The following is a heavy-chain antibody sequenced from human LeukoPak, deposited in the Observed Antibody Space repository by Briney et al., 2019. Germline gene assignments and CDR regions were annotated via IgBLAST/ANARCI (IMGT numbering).Heavy chain of an antibody. D-gene: IGHD3-10*01. CDR1: GGSFSGYY. V-gene: IGHV4-34*01. CDR2: INHSGST. CDR3: ARYLTYYYGSGSAPNWFDP. Sequence: SETLSLTCAVYGGSFSGYYWSWIRQPPGKGLEWIGEINHSGSTNYNPSLKSRVTISVDTSKNQFSLKLSSVTAADTAVYYCARYLTYYYGSGSAPNWFDPWGQGTLVTVSS. J-gene: IGHJ5*02.